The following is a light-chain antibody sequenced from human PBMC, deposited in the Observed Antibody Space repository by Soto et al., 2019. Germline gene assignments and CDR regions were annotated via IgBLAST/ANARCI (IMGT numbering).Light chain of an antibody. Sequence: QSALTQPASVSGSPGQSITVSCTGTSSDVGGYNYVSWYQQHPGKAPKLMIYDVSNRPSGVSNRFSGSKSGNTASLSISGLQAEDEADYYCTSYTSRNTLVVFGTGTKVTVL. J-gene: IGLJ1*01. CDR3: TSYTSRNTLVV. CDR1: SSDVGGYNY. V-gene: IGLV2-14*01. CDR2: DVS.